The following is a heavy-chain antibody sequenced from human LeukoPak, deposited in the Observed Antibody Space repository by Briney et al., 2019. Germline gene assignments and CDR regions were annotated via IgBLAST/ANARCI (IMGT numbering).Heavy chain of an antibody. V-gene: IGHV4-34*01. D-gene: IGHD1-26*01. Sequence: SETLSLTCAVYGGSFSGYYWSWFRQPPGKGLEWIGEIYHSGSTNYNPSFKSRVTISVDKSKNQFSLKLSSVTAADTAVYYCARSYYWTRADAFDIWGQGTMVTVSS. CDR3: ARSYYWTRADAFDI. CDR1: GGSFSGYY. CDR2: IYHSGST. J-gene: IGHJ3*02.